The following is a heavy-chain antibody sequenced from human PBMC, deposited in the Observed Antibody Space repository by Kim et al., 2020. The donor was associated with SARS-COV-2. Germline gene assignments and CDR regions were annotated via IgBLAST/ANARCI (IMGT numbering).Heavy chain of an antibody. CDR2: INHSGST. CDR3: ASGQASSSWYPYYYSGMD. J-gene: IGHJ6*01. CDR1: GGSFSGHY. Sequence: SETLSLTCAVYGGSFSGHYWSWIRQPPGKGLEWIGEINHSGSTNYNPSLKSRVTISVDTSKNQFSLKLSSVTAADTAVYYCASGQASSSWYPYYYSGMD. V-gene: IGHV4-34*01. D-gene: IGHD6-13*01.